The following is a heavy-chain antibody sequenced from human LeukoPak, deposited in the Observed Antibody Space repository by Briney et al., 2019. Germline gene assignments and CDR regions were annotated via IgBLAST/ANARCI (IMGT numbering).Heavy chain of an antibody. CDR3: ATLPPITLVLDYFDY. Sequence: PGGSLRLSCAASGFTFSSYSMIWVRQAPGKGLEWVSSITRSSSYIYYADSVKGRFSISRDNAKKSLYLQMNNVRAEDTTVYYCATLPPITLVLDYFDYWGQGILVTVSS. CDR1: GFTFSSYS. J-gene: IGHJ4*02. D-gene: IGHD3-10*01. CDR2: ITRSSSYI. V-gene: IGHV3-21*01.